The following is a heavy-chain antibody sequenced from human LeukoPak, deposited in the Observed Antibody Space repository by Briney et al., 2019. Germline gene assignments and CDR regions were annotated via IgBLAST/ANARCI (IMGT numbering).Heavy chain of an antibody. CDR2: IFYSGNT. J-gene: IGHJ4*02. V-gene: IGHV4-39*02. CDR1: GGSINSSSYY. CDR3: AKDSVLLWFGELLRGHFDY. D-gene: IGHD3-10*01. Sequence: SETLSLTCTVSGGSINSSSYYWGWIRQPPGKGLEWIGSIFYSGNTYDNPSLKSRVTISVDTSKNQFSLKLNSVTAADTAVYYCAKDSVLLWFGELLRGHFDYWGQGTLVTVSS.